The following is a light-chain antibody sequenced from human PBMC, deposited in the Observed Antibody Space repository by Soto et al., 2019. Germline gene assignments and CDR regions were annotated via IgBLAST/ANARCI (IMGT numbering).Light chain of an antibody. J-gene: IGKJ1*01. CDR1: QSISSY. V-gene: IGKV1-16*01. Sequence: DIQMTQSPSSLSASIGDRVTITCRASQSISSYLNWFQQKPGEAPKLLIQAASSLQSGVPSRFSGSGSGTDFTLTISSLQPDDFATYYCQQYNSYSTFGQGTKVEIK. CDR2: AAS. CDR3: QQYNSYST.